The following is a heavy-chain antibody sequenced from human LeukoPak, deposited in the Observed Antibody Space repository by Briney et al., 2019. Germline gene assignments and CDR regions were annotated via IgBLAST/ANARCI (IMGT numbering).Heavy chain of an antibody. V-gene: IGHV4-39*01. Sequence: SETLSLTCTVSGGSISSSSYYWGWIRQPPGKGLEWIADIYYSGSTYYNPSLKSRVTISVDTSKNQLSLKLSAVTAADTAVYYCASVRRGFGESSKYYSYYYMDVWGNGTTVPIS. CDR3: ASVRRGFGESSKYYSYYYMDV. CDR1: GGSISSSSYY. J-gene: IGHJ6*03. D-gene: IGHD3-10*01. CDR2: IYYSGST.